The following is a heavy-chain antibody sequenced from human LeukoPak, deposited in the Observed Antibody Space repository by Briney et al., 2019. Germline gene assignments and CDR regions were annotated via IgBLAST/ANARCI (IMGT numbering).Heavy chain of an antibody. CDR1: GFTFSSYE. J-gene: IGHJ3*02. V-gene: IGHV3-48*03. D-gene: IGHD3-3*01. CDR2: ISSSGSTI. Sequence: GGSLRLSCAASGFTFSSYEMNWVRQAPGKGLEWVSYISSSGSTIYSADSVKGRFTISRDNAKNSLYLQMNSLRAEDTAVYYCARGGQGYDFWSGPSNAFDIWGQGTMVTVSS. CDR3: ARGGQGYDFWSGPSNAFDI.